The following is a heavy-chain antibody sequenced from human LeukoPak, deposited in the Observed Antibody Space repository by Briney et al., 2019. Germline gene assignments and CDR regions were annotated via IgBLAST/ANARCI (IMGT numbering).Heavy chain of an antibody. CDR2: ISGSGGST. Sequence: GGSLRLSCAASGFTFSSYAMNWVRQAPGKGLEWVSAISGSGGSTYYADSVKGRFTISRDNSKNTLYLQMNSLRAEGTAVYYCAKEGDSVVVAAADYWGQGTLVTVSS. CDR3: AKEGDSVVVAAADY. D-gene: IGHD2-15*01. CDR1: GFTFSSYA. V-gene: IGHV3-23*01. J-gene: IGHJ4*02.